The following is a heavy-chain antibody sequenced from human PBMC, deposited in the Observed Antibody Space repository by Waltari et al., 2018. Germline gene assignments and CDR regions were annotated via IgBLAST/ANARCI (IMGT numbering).Heavy chain of an antibody. CDR1: GFTFSSYS. Sequence: EVQLVESGGGLVKPGGSLRLSCAASGFTFSSYSMTWVRQAPGKGLEWVSSISSSSSYIYYADSVKGRFTISRDNAKNSLYLQMNSLRAEDTAVYYCARDLTVTAIDYYYGMDVWGQGTTVTVSS. CDR2: ISSSSSYI. CDR3: ARDLTVTAIDYYYGMDV. J-gene: IGHJ6*02. V-gene: IGHV3-21*01. D-gene: IGHD4-4*01.